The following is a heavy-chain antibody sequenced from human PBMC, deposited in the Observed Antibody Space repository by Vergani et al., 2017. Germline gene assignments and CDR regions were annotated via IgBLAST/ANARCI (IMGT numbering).Heavy chain of an antibody. Sequence: EVQLVQSGAEVKKPGESLKIFCQISGYSFTNYCIVWVRQMPGKGLEWMGIIHPADSDTRYSPSFQGQVTISVDKSISTAYLQRSSLRASDSTMYYCARHTTYTDSWGQGTLVTVSS. D-gene: IGHD1-1*01. V-gene: IGHV5-51*01. CDR2: IHPADSDT. CDR3: ARHTTYTDS. CDR1: GYSFTNYC. J-gene: IGHJ4*02.